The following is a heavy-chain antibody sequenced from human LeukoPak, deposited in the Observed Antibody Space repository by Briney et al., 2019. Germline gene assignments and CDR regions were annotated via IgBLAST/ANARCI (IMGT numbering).Heavy chain of an antibody. D-gene: IGHD3-22*01. CDR2: IYYSGST. J-gene: IGHJ4*02. Sequence: SETLSLTCTVSGGSISRYYWSWIRQPPGKGLEWIGYIYYSGSTNYNPSLKSRVTISVDTSKNQFSLKLSSVTAADTAVYYCARVALYDSSGYGGFDYWGQGTLVTVSS. CDR1: GGSISRYY. CDR3: ARVALYDSSGYGGFDY. V-gene: IGHV4-59*01.